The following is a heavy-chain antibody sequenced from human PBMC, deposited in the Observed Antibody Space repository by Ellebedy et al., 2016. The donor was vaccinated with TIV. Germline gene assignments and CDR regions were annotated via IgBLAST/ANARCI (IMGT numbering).Heavy chain of an antibody. Sequence: ASVKVSCXASGYTFTGYYMHWVRQAPGQGLEWMGWINPNSGGTNYAQKFQGWVTMTRDTSISTAYMELSRLRSDDTAVYYCARDYDSSGCLDYWGQGTLVTVSS. CDR1: GYTFTGYY. CDR3: ARDYDSSGCLDY. CDR2: INPNSGGT. J-gene: IGHJ4*02. D-gene: IGHD3-22*01. V-gene: IGHV1-2*04.